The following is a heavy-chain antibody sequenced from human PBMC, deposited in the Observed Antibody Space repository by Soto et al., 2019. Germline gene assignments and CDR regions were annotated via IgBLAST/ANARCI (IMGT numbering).Heavy chain of an antibody. CDR3: TRGYSSGESDY. CDR2: IWYDGSNK. J-gene: IGHJ4*02. D-gene: IGHD6-19*01. Sequence: QVQLVESGGGVVQPGRSLRLSRAASGFTFSNYGMHWVRQAPGKGLEWVAVIWYDGSNKYYADSVKGRFTISRDNSKNTLYLQMNSLRAEDTAVYYCTRGYSSGESDYWGQGTLVTVSS. V-gene: IGHV3-33*01. CDR1: GFTFSNYG.